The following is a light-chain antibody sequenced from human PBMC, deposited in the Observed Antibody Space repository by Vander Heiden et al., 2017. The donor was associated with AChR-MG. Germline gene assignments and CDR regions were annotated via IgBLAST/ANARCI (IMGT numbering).Light chain of an antibody. Sequence: EIVLTQSPGSLSFSPGERATLSCRASQSVSSRFLAWYQQKPGQAPRLLIYGASTRATGIPDRFSGSGSGTDFTLTISRLQPEDSAVYYCQQYGSSPTFGQGTKVEIK. J-gene: IGKJ1*01. CDR2: GAS. CDR3: QQYGSSPT. CDR1: QSVSSRF. V-gene: IGKV3-20*01.